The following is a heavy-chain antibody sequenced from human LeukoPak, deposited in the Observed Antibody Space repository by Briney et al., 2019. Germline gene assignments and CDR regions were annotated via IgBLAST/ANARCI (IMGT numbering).Heavy chain of an antibody. CDR3: ARLMGELSLFDY. J-gene: IGHJ4*02. CDR1: GFTFSSCW. CDR2: IKQDGNEK. V-gene: IGHV3-7*02. Sequence: GGSLRLSCAASGFTFSSCWMTWVRQAPGKGLEWVANIKQDGNEKYYVDSVKGRLSIPRDNAKNSVYLQMNSLRAEDTAVYYFARLMGELSLFDYWGQGVLVTVSS. D-gene: IGHD3-16*01.